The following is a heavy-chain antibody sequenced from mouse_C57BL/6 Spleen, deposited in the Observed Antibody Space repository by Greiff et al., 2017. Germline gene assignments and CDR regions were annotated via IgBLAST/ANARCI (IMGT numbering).Heavy chain of an antibody. J-gene: IGHJ4*01. CDR3: ARGLYYAMDY. D-gene: IGHD3-3*01. V-gene: IGHV1-81*01. Sequence: VQLQQSGAELARPGASVKLSCKASGYTFTSYGISWVKQRTGQGLEWIGEIYPRSGNTYYNEKFKGKDTLTADKSSSTAYMELRSLTSEDSAVYFCARGLYYAMDYWGQGTSVTVSS. CDR1: GYTFTSYG. CDR2: IYPRSGNT.